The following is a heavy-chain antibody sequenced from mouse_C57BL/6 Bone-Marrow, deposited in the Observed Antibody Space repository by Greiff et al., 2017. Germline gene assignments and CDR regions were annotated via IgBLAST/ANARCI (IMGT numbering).Heavy chain of an antibody. CDR3: AYLLWSRWYFDV. CDR1: GFNIKDYY. Sequence: DVQLQESGAELVKPGASVKLSCTASGFNIKDYYMHWVKQRTEQGLEWIGRIDPEDGETKYAPKFQGKATITADTSSNTAYLQLSSLTSEDTAVYYCAYLLWSRWYFDVWGTGTTVTVSS. V-gene: IGHV14-2*01. CDR2: IDPEDGET. J-gene: IGHJ1*03. D-gene: IGHD2-1*01.